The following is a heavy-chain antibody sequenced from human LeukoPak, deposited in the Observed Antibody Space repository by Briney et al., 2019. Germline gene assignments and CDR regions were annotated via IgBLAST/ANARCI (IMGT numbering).Heavy chain of an antibody. CDR1: GGAISGTSYY. J-gene: IGHJ4*02. Sequence: PSETLSLTCTVSGGAISGTSYYWGWIRQPPGKGLEWIGSVYYSGSTYYNPFLKSRVTTAVDTSKNQFFLKVRSVTAADTAVYYGARQGSGYDYWGQGTLVTVPS. D-gene: IGHD5-12*01. CDR3: ARQGSGYDY. CDR2: VYYSGST. V-gene: IGHV4-39*01.